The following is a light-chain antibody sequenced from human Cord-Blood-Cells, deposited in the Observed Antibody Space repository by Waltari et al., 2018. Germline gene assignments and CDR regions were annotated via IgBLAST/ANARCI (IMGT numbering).Light chain of an antibody. V-gene: IGKV4-1*01. CDR2: WAS. CDR3: QQYYSTPPS. CDR1: QSVLYSSNNKNY. J-gene: IGKJ2*03. Sequence: DIVMTQSPDSLAVSLGARATITCKPSQSVLYSSNNKNYLAWYQQKPGQPPKLLIYWASTRESGVPDRFSGSGSGTDFTLTISSLQAEDVAVYYCQQYYSTPPSFGQGTKLEIK.